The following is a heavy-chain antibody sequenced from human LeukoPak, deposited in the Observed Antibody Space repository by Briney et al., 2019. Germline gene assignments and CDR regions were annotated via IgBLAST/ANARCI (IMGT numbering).Heavy chain of an antibody. D-gene: IGHD6-19*01. Sequence: GESLKISCKGSGYSFTDYWIGWVRQMPGKGLEWMGIIYPGDSDSRYSPSFQGQFTISADKSISTAYLQWSSLKASDTAMYYCARRSNDGQWLLDYWGQGTLVTVSS. CDR1: GYSFTDYW. V-gene: IGHV5-51*01. J-gene: IGHJ4*02. CDR3: ARRSNDGQWLLDY. CDR2: IYPGDSDS.